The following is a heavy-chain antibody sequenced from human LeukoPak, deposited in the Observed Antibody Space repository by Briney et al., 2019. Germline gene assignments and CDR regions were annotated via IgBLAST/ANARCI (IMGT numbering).Heavy chain of an antibody. CDR2: IIPIFGTA. CDR3: AREVPAYSSSWHGGFDP. V-gene: IGHV1-69*06. CDR1: GGTFSSYA. D-gene: IGHD6-13*01. Sequence: SVKVSCKASGGTFSSYAISWVRQAPGQGLEWMGGIIPIFGTANYAQKFQGRVTITADKSTSTAYMELSSLRSEDTAVYYCAREVPAYSSSWHGGFDPWGQGTLVTVSS. J-gene: IGHJ5*02.